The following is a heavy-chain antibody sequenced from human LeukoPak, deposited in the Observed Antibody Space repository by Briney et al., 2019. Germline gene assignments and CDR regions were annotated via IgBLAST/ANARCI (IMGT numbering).Heavy chain of an antibody. V-gene: IGHV3-53*01. CDR3: ARDPGAYSSSPIDY. CDR2: IYSGGTT. Sequence: GGSLSLSCAVSGFTVSGNYMSWVRQAPGKGLEWVSLIYSGGTTYYADSVKGRFTISRDNARNSMHLRMTSLRAEDTVVYYCARDPGAYSSSPIDYWGQGTLVTVSS. D-gene: IGHD6-6*01. J-gene: IGHJ4*02. CDR1: GFTVSGNY.